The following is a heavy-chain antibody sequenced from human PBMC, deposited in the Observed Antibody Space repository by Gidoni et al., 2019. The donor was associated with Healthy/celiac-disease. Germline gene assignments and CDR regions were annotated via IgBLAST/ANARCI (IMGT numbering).Heavy chain of an antibody. Sequence: EVQLVESGGGLVQPGGSLRRSCAASGFTFSSYWMHWVRQSPGKGLVWVSRIDSDGSSTSYADSVKGRFTISRDNAKNTLYLQMNSLRAEDTAVYYCAREGVMDAFDIWGQGTMVTVSS. CDR3: AREGVMDAFDI. J-gene: IGHJ3*02. CDR1: GFTFSSYW. D-gene: IGHD3-16*01. CDR2: IDSDGSST. V-gene: IGHV3-74*01.